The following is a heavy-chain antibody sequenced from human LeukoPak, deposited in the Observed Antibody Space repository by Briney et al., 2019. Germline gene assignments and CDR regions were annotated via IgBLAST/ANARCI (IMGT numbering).Heavy chain of an antibody. J-gene: IGHJ4*02. CDR2: ISGSGGNT. CDR3: ATTKQARRYFDY. V-gene: IGHV3-23*01. D-gene: IGHD1-1*01. Sequence: GGSLRLSCVGSGFTFSNNPLSWVRQAPGKGLEWVSAISGSGGNTFYADSVRGRFTISRDNSKNTLFLQMNTLRADDTAVYYCATTKQARRYFDYWGQGTLVTVSS. CDR1: GFTFSNNP.